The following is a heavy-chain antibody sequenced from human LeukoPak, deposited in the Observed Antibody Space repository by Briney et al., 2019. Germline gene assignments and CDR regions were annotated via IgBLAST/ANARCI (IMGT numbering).Heavy chain of an antibody. J-gene: IGHJ4*02. V-gene: IGHV1-69*04. CDR1: GGTFSSYA. Sequence: SVKVSCKASGGTFSSYAISWVRQAPGQGLEWMGRIIPILGIANYAQKFQGRVTITADKSTSTAYMELSSLRSEDTAVYYCARGVVGANYFDYWGQGTLVTVSS. D-gene: IGHD1-26*01. CDR2: IIPILGIA. CDR3: ARGVVGANYFDY.